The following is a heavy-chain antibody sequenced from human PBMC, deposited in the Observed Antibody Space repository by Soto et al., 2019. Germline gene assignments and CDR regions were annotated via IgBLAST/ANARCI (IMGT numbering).Heavy chain of an antibody. D-gene: IGHD2-8*01. CDR3: AIDYCTNGVCYRGHFDY. Sequence: ASVKVSCKASGYTFTSYGISWVRQAPGQGLEWMGWISAYNGNTNYAQKLQGRVTMTTDTSTSTAYMELRSLRSDDTAVYYCAIDYCTNGVCYRGHFDYWGQGTLVTVSS. V-gene: IGHV1-18*01. CDR1: GYTFTSYG. CDR2: ISAYNGNT. J-gene: IGHJ4*02.